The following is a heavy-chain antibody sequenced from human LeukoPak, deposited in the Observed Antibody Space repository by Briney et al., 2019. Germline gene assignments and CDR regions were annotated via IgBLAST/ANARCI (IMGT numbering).Heavy chain of an antibody. CDR1: GGSISSSSYY. J-gene: IGHJ3*02. Sequence: PSETLSLICTVSGGSISSSSYYWGWIRQPPGKGLEWIGSIYYSGSTYYNPSLKSRVTISVDTSKNQFSLKLSYVTAADTAVYYCERLSTVTTLHAFDIWGQGTMVTVSS. CDR3: ERLSTVTTLHAFDI. D-gene: IGHD4-17*01. V-gene: IGHV4-39*01. CDR2: IYYSGST.